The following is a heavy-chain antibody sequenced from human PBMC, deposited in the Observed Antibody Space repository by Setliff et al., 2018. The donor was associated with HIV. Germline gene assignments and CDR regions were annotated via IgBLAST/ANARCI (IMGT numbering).Heavy chain of an antibody. CDR2: ISPRGVNS. Sequence: GGSLRLSCATSGFSFGNLAMSWVRQVPGKGLEWVSSISPRGVNSYYADSVKGRFIISRDNSKNTLYLQMNNLRPEDTAVYYCAKDFQWSTVNTPLNYQYGMDVWGQGTTVTVSS. CDR3: AKDFQWSTVNTPLNYQYGMDV. D-gene: IGHD4-17*01. V-gene: IGHV3-23*01. J-gene: IGHJ6*02. CDR1: GFSFGNLA.